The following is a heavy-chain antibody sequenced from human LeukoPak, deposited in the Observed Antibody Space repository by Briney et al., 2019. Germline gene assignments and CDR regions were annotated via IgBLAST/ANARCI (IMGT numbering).Heavy chain of an antibody. J-gene: IGHJ4*02. CDR1: GFTFSSYG. V-gene: IGHV3-33*01. CDR2: IWYDGSNK. CDR3: ARDPRQLGEYYFDY. Sequence: GRSLRLSCAASGFTFSSYGMHWVRQAPGKGLEWVAVIWYDGSNKYYADSVKGRFTISRDNSKNTLYLQMNSLRAEDTAVYYCARDPRQLGEYYFDYWGQGTLVTVSS. D-gene: IGHD3-16*01.